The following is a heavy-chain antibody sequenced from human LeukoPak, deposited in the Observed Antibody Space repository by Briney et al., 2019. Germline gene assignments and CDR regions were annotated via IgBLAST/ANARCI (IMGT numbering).Heavy chain of an antibody. D-gene: IGHD2-8*01. CDR3: AKDPDCTSGICYTFFDY. J-gene: IGHJ4*02. V-gene: IGHV3-23*01. CDR2: ISGSGGST. CDR1: KFTFSNYA. Sequence: GGSLRLSCAASKFTFSNYAMSWVRQAPRKGLEWVSAISGSGGSTYYADSVKGRFTISRDNSKNTLYLQMNSLRAEDTAVYYCAKDPDCTSGICYTFFDYWGQGTLVTVSS.